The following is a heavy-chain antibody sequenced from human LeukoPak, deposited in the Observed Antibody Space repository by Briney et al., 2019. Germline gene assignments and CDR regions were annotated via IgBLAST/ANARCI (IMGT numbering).Heavy chain of an antibody. CDR1: GYTFTGYY. D-gene: IGHD3-22*01. V-gene: IGHV1-2*02. J-gene: IGHJ3*01. Sequence: ASVKVSCKASGYTFTGYYLRWVRQAPGHGLEWMGWINPNSGGTNYAQQFQGRVTMTRDPSISTAYMQLTRLTSDDTAVYYCARDGSYYDNSDPGAFDVWGQGTRVSVSS. CDR2: INPNSGGT. CDR3: ARDGSYYDNSDPGAFDV.